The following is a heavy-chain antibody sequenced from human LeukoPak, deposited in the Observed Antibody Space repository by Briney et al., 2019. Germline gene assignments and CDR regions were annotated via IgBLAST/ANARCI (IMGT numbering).Heavy chain of an antibody. CDR1: GFTFSSYS. D-gene: IGHD2-2*01. CDR3: ATDDCSSTSCYPIDAFDI. Sequence: PGGSLRLSCAASGFTFSSYSMNWVRQAPGKGLEWVSYISSSSSTIYYADSVKGRFTISRDNAKNSLYLQMNSLRAEDTAVYYCATDDCSSTSCYPIDAFDIWGQGTMVTVSS. J-gene: IGHJ3*02. V-gene: IGHV3-48*01. CDR2: ISSSSSTI.